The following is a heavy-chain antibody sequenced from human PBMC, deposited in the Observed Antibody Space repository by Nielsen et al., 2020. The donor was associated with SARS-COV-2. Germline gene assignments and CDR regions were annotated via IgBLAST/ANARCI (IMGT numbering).Heavy chain of an antibody. Sequence: GGSLRLSCAASGFTFAGSWMHWVRQAPGKGLEWISRINQEGYTRDYADSVKGRFTISRDNAANTLSLQMRSLRAEDTAVYFCIRAGTYNYGLAYWGQGVLVKVSS. V-gene: IGHV3-74*01. CDR3: IRAGTYNYGLAY. J-gene: IGHJ4*02. CDR1: GFTFAGSW. CDR2: INQEGYTR. D-gene: IGHD5-18*01.